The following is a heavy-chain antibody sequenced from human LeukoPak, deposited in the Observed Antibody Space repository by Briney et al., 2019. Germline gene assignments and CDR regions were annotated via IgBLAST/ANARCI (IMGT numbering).Heavy chain of an antibody. J-gene: IGHJ4*02. CDR1: GYTFTGYY. D-gene: IGHD5-18*01. V-gene: IGHV1-2*02. Sequence: EASVKVSCKASGYTFTGYYMHWVRQAPGQGLEWMGWIKPNSGGTNHAQTFQGRVTMTRDTSISTAYMELSMLRSDDTAVYYCAYGLSYGHTFDYWGQGTLVTVSS. CDR3: AYGLSYGHTFDY. CDR2: IKPNSGGT.